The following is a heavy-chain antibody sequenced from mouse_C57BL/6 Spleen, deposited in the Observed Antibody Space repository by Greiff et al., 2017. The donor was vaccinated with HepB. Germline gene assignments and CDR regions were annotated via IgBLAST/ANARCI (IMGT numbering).Heavy chain of an antibody. J-gene: IGHJ3*01. CDR1: GFTFSSYA. D-gene: IGHD3-2*02. Sequence: EVKLVESGGGLVKPGGSLKLSCAASGFTFSSYAMSWVRQTPEKRLEWVATISDGGSYTYYPDNVKGRFTISRDNAKNNLYLQMSHLKSEDTAMYYCARDPTAQATGFAYWGQGTLVTVSA. CDR3: ARDPTAQATGFAY. V-gene: IGHV5-4*01. CDR2: ISDGGSYT.